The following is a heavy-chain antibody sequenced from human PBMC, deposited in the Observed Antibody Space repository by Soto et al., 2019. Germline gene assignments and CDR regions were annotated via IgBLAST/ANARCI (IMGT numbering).Heavy chain of an antibody. J-gene: IGHJ6*02. Sequence: GASVKVSCKASGYTFTSYGISWVRQAPGQGLEWMGWISAYNGNTNYAQKLQGRVTMTTDTSTSTAYMELRSLRSDDTAVYYCARDRRARGSYSLYYYYGMDVWGQGTTVTVSS. V-gene: IGHV1-18*01. CDR1: GYTFTSYG. CDR3: ARDRRARGSYSLYYYYGMDV. CDR2: ISAYNGNT. D-gene: IGHD1-26*01.